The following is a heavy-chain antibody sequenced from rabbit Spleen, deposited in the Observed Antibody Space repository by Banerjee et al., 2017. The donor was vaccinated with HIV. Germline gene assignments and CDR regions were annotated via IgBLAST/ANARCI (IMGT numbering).Heavy chain of an antibody. Sequence: QSLEESGGDLVKPGASLTLTCTASGFSFSNKAVMCWVRQAPGKGLEWIGYIDPVFGITYYANWVNGRFSISRENAQNTVSLQMTSLTAADTATYFCARDGAGGSYFALWGPGTLVTVS. J-gene: IGHJ4*01. V-gene: IGHV1S40*01. D-gene: IGHD8-1*01. CDR3: ARDGAGGSYFAL. CDR1: GFSFSNKAV. CDR2: IDPVFGIT.